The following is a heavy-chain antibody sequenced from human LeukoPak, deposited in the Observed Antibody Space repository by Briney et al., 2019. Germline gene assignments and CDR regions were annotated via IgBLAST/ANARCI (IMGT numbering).Heavy chain of an antibody. Sequence: GESLKISCKGSGYSFTTHWIGWVRQMPGKGLEWMGIIYPGDSDTRYSPSFQGQVTISADKSISTAYLQWSSLKASDTAMYYCARRMVRGVTHNWFDPWGQGTLVTVSS. V-gene: IGHV5-51*01. J-gene: IGHJ5*02. CDR2: IYPGDSDT. CDR3: ARRMVRGVTHNWFDP. D-gene: IGHD3-10*01. CDR1: GYSFTTHW.